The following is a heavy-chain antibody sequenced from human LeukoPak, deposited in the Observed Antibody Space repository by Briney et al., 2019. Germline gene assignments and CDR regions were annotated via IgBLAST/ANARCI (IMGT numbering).Heavy chain of an antibody. D-gene: IGHD3-9*01. Sequence: GGSLRLSCAASGFTFTTNWMTWVRQAPGKGLEWVATINQDGSEKYYVDSVKGRFTISRDNARNSLYLQMNSLRAEDTAVYYCARQDWLGDRYYFDSWGQGTLVTVSS. CDR1: GFTFTTNW. CDR2: INQDGSEK. V-gene: IGHV3-7*01. CDR3: ARQDWLGDRYYFDS. J-gene: IGHJ4*02.